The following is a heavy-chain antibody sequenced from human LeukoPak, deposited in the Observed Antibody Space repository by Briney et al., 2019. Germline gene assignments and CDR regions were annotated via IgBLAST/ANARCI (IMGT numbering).Heavy chain of an antibody. J-gene: IGHJ5*02. CDR2: ISYDGSNK. CDR1: GFTFSSYA. D-gene: IGHD1-1*01. V-gene: IGHV3-30-3*01. CDR3: ARDRGNDSFDP. Sequence: GGSLRLSCAASGFTFSSYAMHWVRQAPGKGLEWVAVISYDGSNKYYADSVKGRFTISRDNSKNTLYLQMNSLRAEDTAVYYCARDRGNDSFDPWAQEPWSSSPQ.